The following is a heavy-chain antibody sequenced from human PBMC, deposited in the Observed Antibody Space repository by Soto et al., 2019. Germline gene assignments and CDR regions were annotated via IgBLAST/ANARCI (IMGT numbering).Heavy chain of an antibody. V-gene: IGHV1-69*13. J-gene: IGHJ4*02. CDR1: GGTFSSYA. CDR3: ARPSPYSSSWYY. CDR2: IIPIFGTA. Sequence: SVKVSCKAAGGTFSSYAISWVRQAPGQGLEWMGGIIPIFGTANYAQKFQGRVTITADESTSTAYMELSSLRSEDTAVYYCARPSPYSSSWYYWGQGTLVTVSS. D-gene: IGHD6-13*01.